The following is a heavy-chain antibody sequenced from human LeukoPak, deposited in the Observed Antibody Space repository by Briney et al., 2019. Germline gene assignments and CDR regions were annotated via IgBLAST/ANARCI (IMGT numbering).Heavy chain of an antibody. Sequence: PSETLSLTCTVSGGSISSYYWSWIRQPAGKGLEWIGRIYTSGSTNYNPSLKSRVTMSVDTSKNQFSLKLSSVTAADTAVYYCARAGAVAGTHYYYYYMDVWGKGTTVTVSS. J-gene: IGHJ6*03. V-gene: IGHV4-4*07. D-gene: IGHD6-19*01. CDR1: GGSISSYY. CDR2: IYTSGST. CDR3: ARAGAVAGTHYYYYYMDV.